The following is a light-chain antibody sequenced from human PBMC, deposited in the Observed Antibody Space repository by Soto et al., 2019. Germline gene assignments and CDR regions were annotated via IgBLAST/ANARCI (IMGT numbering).Light chain of an antibody. J-gene: IGKJ5*01. CDR2: AAA. V-gene: IGKV1-9*01. Sequence: DIQLTQSPSFLSASVGDRVTITCRASQDISSYLAWYQQKPGKAPQFLLYAAATLRVGVPSRFSESGSGTEFTLTMSSLQPEDSATYYCQRLSDYPITFGQGTRLEIK. CDR1: QDISSY. CDR3: QRLSDYPIT.